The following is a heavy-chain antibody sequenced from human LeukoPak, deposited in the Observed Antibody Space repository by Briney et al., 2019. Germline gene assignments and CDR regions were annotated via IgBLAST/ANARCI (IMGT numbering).Heavy chain of an antibody. CDR2: IKSKADSETT. CDR3: TTYFTVYTAGFDY. D-gene: IGHD5-18*01. CDR1: GFSFSTAW. J-gene: IGHJ4*02. V-gene: IGHV3-15*01. Sequence: PGGSLRLSCTASGFSFSTAWMSWVRQAPGKGLEWVGRIKSKADSETTDYAAPVKGRFTISRDDSQNTLYLQMNSLKTEDTGAYYCTTYFTVYTAGFDYWGQGTLVTVSS.